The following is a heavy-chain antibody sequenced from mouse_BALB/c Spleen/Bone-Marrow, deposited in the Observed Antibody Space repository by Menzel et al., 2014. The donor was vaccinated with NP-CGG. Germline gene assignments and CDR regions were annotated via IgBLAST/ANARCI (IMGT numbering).Heavy chain of an antibody. D-gene: IGHD1-1*01. V-gene: IGHV2-2*02. CDR2: IWSGGST. J-gene: IGHJ2*01. CDR3: ARYGSILDY. Sequence: VKLVESGPGLVRPSQSPSITCTVSGFSLTSYGVHWVRQSPGKGLEWLGVIWSGGSTDYNAAFISRLSISKDNPKSQVFFKMNSLQANDTAIYYCARYGSILDYWGQGTTLTVSS. CDR1: GFSLTSYG.